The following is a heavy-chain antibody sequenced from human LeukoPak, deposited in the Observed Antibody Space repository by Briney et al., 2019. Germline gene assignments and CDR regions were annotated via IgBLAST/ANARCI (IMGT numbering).Heavy chain of an antibody. CDR3: ARDTYYYGSGSYPFPFDY. Sequence: SQTLSLTCAISGDSVSSNSAAWNWIRQSPSGGLEWLGRTYYRSKWYNDYAVSVKSRITINPDTSKNQFSLQLNSVTPEDTAVYYCARDTYYYGSGSYPFPFDYWGQGTLVTVSS. CDR1: GDSVSSNSAA. J-gene: IGHJ4*02. D-gene: IGHD3-10*01. CDR2: TYYRSKWYN. V-gene: IGHV6-1*01.